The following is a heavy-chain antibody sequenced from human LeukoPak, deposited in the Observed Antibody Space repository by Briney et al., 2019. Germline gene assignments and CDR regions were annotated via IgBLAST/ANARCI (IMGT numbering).Heavy chain of an antibody. CDR3: ARTTYSSGWANAFDI. D-gene: IGHD6-19*01. CDR2: FYYSGNT. V-gene: IGHV4-30-4*01. CDR1: GGSISSGDYY. Sequence: SQTLSLTCTVSGGSISSGDYYLSWNRQPPGKGLEWIVYFYYSGNTYYSPSLKSRVTISVDTSKNQFSLKLSSVTAADTAVYYCARTTYSSGWANAFDIWGQGTLVTVSS. J-gene: IGHJ3*02.